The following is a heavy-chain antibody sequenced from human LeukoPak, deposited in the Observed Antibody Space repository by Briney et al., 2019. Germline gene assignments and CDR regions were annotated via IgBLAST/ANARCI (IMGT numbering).Heavy chain of an antibody. CDR1: GFAFSTYG. D-gene: IGHD3-10*01. CDR3: ARRISGSYLDY. CDR2: ITSRSTT. Sequence: GGSLRLSCAASGFAFSTYGMNWVRQAPGKGLEWISYITSRSTTYYADSVRGRFTISRDNAKNSLYLEMNGLRDDNTAVYYCARRISGSYLDYWGKGTLVTVSS. J-gene: IGHJ4*02. V-gene: IGHV3-48*02.